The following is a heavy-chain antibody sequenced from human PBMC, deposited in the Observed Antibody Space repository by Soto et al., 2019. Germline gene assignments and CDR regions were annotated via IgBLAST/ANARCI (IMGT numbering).Heavy chain of an antibody. CDR1: GFTFSSYS. CDR3: ARDLDCGSWWRTCDHYYGMDV. V-gene: IGHV3-21*01. D-gene: IGHD6-13*01. J-gene: IGHJ6*02. CDR2: ISSSSSYI. Sequence: PGGSLRLSCAASGFTFSSYSMNWVRQAPGKGLEWVSSISSSSSYIYYADSVRGRFTISRDNAKNSLYLQMNSLRAEDTAVYYCARDLDCGSWWRTCDHYYGMDVWGQGTTVTVSS.